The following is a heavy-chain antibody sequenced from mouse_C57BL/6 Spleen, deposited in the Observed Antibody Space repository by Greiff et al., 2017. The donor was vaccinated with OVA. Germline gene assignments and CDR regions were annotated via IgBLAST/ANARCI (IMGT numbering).Heavy chain of an antibody. Sequence: EVKLVESGGGLVKPGESLKLSCAASGFTFSSYAMSWVRQTPEKRLEWVATISDGGSYTYYPDNVKGRFTISRDNAKNNLYLQMSHLKSEDTAMYYCARDSSGYGYAMDYWGQGTSVTVSS. J-gene: IGHJ4*01. V-gene: IGHV5-4*01. D-gene: IGHD3-2*02. CDR2: ISDGGSYT. CDR1: GFTFSSYA. CDR3: ARDSSGYGYAMDY.